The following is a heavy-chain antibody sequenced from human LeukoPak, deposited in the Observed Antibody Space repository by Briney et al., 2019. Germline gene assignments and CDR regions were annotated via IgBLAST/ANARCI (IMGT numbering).Heavy chain of an antibody. D-gene: IGHD6-13*01. CDR2: INPNSGGT. Sequence: ASVKVSCKPSGYTFTGYYMHWERQAPGPGLEWMGWINPNSGGTNYAQKFQGRVTMTRDTSISTAYMELSRLRSDDTAVYYCARDFRPVVGAAGTFDYWGQGTLVTVSS. CDR3: ARDFRPVVGAAGTFDY. V-gene: IGHV1-2*02. J-gene: IGHJ4*02. CDR1: GYTFTGYY.